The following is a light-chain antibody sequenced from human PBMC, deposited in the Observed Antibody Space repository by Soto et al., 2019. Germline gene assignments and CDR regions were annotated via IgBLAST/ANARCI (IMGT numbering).Light chain of an antibody. J-gene: IGKJ5*01. CDR2: GAS. Sequence: EIVLTQSPGTLSLSPGERATLSCRASQSVSSSYLAWYQQKPGQAPRLLIYGASSRATGIPDRFSGSGSGTDVTLTISRLEPEEFAVYYCQQYDSSPITFGQGTRLEIK. CDR3: QQYDSSPIT. V-gene: IGKV3-20*01. CDR1: QSVSSSY.